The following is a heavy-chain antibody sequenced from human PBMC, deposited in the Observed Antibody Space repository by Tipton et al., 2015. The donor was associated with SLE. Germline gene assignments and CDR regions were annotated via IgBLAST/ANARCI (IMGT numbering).Heavy chain of an antibody. Sequence: TLSLTCTVSGGSISPYCWTWIRQPPGKGLEWIGYIYYSGGTNYNPSLKSRVTISVDTSKNQFSLKLSSVTAADTAVYYCARGLNYCDSSGYYPFYYMDVWGKGTTVTFSS. D-gene: IGHD3-22*01. J-gene: IGHJ6*03. CDR2: IYYSGGT. V-gene: IGHV4-59*01. CDR1: GGSISPYC. CDR3: ARGLNYCDSSGYYPFYYMDV.